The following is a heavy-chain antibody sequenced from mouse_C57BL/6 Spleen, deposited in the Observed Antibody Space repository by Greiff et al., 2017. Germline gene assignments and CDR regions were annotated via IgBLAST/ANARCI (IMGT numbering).Heavy chain of an antibody. V-gene: IGHV5-17*01. J-gene: IGHJ2*01. CDR3: ARTIYDGHFDY. CDR2: ISSGSSTI. CDR1: GFTFSDYG. Sequence: EVMLVESGGGLVKPGGSLKLSCAASGFTFSDYGMHWVRQAPEKGLEWVAYISSGSSTIYYADTVKGRFTISRDNAKNTLFLQMTSLRSDDTAMYYCARTIYDGHFDYWGQGTTLTVSS. D-gene: IGHD2-3*01.